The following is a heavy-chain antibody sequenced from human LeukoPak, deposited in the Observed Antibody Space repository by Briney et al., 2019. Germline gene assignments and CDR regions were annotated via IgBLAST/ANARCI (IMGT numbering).Heavy chain of an antibody. V-gene: IGHV4-30-2*01. D-gene: IGHD3-16*01. J-gene: IGHJ3*02. CDR1: GGSISSGGYS. Sequence: SETLSLTCAVSGGSISSGGYSWSWIRQPPGKGLEWIGYIYHSGSTYYNPSLKSRVTISVDRSKNQFSLKLSSVTAADTAVYYCAREGVKAFGIWGQGTMVTVSS. CDR3: AREGVKAFGI. CDR2: IYHSGST.